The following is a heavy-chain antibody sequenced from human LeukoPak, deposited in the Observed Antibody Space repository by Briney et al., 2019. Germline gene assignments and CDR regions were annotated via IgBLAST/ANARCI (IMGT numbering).Heavy chain of an antibody. V-gene: IGHV3-23*01. D-gene: IGHD2-15*01. Sequence: TGGSLRLSCAASGFTFSSNAMSWVRQAPGKGLESVSGIGDTGTNTFYADSVKGRFTISRDNSKSTVYLQMNSLRAEDTAIYYCVKDPGGGYCSGGSCSYWGQGTLVTVSS. CDR1: GFTFSSNA. CDR3: VKDPGGGYCSGGSCSY. J-gene: IGHJ4*02. CDR2: IGDTGTNT.